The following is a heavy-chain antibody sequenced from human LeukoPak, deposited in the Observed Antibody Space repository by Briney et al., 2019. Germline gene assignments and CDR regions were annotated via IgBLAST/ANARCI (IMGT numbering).Heavy chain of an antibody. V-gene: IGHV3-7*03. CDR3: AKDFGDYGDNFDY. D-gene: IGHD4-17*01. CDR2: IKQDETEK. Sequence: GGSLRLSCTASGFTFSNFWMGWVRQAPGKGLEWVANIKQDETEKFYLGSVKGRFTISRDNAKNSLYLQMNSLRAEDTAVYYCAKDFGDYGDNFDYGGQGTLVTVSS. CDR1: GFTFSNFW. J-gene: IGHJ4*02.